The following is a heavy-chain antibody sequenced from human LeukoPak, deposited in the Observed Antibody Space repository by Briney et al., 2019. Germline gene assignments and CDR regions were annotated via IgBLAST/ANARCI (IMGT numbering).Heavy chain of an antibody. CDR3: ARKGLRSGYVPLDY. V-gene: IGHV4-30-4*01. CDR1: GAPVNSGNYY. J-gene: IGHJ4*02. D-gene: IGHD3-3*01. Sequence: SETLSLTCTVSGAPVNSGNYYWNWIRQSPGKGLEWIGYIYYSGNTHYNLSLKSRVSISVDTSKNQFSLRLTSVTAADTAVYYCARKGLRSGYVPLDYWGQGTLVTVSS. CDR2: IYYSGNT.